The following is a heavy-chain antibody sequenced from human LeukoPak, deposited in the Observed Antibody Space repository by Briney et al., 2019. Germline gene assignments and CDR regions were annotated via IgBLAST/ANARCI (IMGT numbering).Heavy chain of an antibody. V-gene: IGHV4-34*01. CDR3: ARERNVLLWFGELLGYFDY. CDR2: INHSGST. CDR1: GGSFSGYY. Sequence: SETLSLTCAVYGGSFSGYYWSWIRQPPGKGLEWIGEINHSGSTNYNPPLKSRVTISVDTSKNQFSLKLSSVTAADTAVYYCARERNVLLWFGELLGYFDYWGQGTLVTVSS. D-gene: IGHD3-10*01. J-gene: IGHJ4*02.